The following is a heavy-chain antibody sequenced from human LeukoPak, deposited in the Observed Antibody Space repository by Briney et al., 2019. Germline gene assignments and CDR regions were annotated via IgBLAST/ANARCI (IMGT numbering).Heavy chain of an antibody. D-gene: IGHD5-24*01. J-gene: IGHJ2*01. V-gene: IGHV4-4*07. Sequence: SETLFLTCDVSGDSISSYYWSWIRQPAGKGLEWLGRIYPSGSANYNPSLKSRGTMSVDTSKNQFSLRLSPVTAADTAVCFCARDYNNWYFDLWGRGTLVTVSS. CDR2: IYPSGSA. CDR1: GDSISSYY. CDR3: ARDYNNWYFDL.